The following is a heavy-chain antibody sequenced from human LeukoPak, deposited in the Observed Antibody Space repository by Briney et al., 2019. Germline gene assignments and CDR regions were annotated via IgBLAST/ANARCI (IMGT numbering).Heavy chain of an antibody. CDR1: GFTFSSYG. V-gene: IGHV3-30*19. CDR3: ARSGCSGGSCYSYYYYMDV. Sequence: GGSLRLSCAASGFTFSSYGMHWVRQAPGKGLEWVTFIQYDGSNKYYADSVKGRFTISRDNSKNTLYLQMNSLRAEDTAVYYCARSGCSGGSCYSYYYYMDVWGKGTTVTVSS. CDR2: IQYDGSNK. D-gene: IGHD2-15*01. J-gene: IGHJ6*03.